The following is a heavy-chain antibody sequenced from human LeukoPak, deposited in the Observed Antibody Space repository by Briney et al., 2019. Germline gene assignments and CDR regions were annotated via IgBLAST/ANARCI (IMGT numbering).Heavy chain of an antibody. V-gene: IGHV4-59*08. D-gene: IGHD5-18*01. Sequence: PSETLSLTCTVSGGSISSYYWSWIRQPPGKGLEWIGYIYYSGSTNYNPSLKSRVTISVDTSKNQFSLRLSSVTAADTAVYYCARRKGVTAMVMFDYWAREPWSPSPQ. CDR3: ARRKGVTAMVMFDY. CDR1: GGSISSYY. J-gene: IGHJ4*02. CDR2: IYYSGST.